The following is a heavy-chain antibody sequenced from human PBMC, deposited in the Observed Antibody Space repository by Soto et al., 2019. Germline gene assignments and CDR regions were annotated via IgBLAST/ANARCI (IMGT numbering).Heavy chain of an antibody. CDR1: GFTFDDYT. V-gene: IGHV3-43*01. J-gene: IGHJ4*02. Sequence: GGSLRLSCAASGFTFDDYTMHWVRQAPGKGLEWVSLISWDGGSTYYADSVKGRFTISRDNSKNSLYLQMNSLRTEDTALYYCAKGSVSEQQLVQDYWGQGTLVTVSS. CDR3: AKGSVSEQQLVQDY. D-gene: IGHD6-13*01. CDR2: ISWDGGST.